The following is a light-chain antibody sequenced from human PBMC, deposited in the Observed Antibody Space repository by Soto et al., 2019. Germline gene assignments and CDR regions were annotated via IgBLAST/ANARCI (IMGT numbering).Light chain of an antibody. CDR3: QQRSNWPWT. J-gene: IGKJ1*01. Sequence: EIVLTQSPATLSLSPGERATLSCRASQSVITYLAWYHQKPGQAPRLLIYDASNKATDIPARFSGSGSGTDFTLTISSLEPEDFAVYYCQQRSNWPWTFGQGTKVEIK. CDR2: DAS. CDR1: QSVITY. V-gene: IGKV3-11*01.